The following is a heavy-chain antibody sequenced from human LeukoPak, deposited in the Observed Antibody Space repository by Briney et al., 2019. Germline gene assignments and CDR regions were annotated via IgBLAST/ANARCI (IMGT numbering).Heavy chain of an antibody. CDR2: ISSSGTAT. Sequence: PGGSLRLSCAASGFTLSHYYMGWIRQAPGKGLEWISYISSSGTATFIPDSVKGRFTISRDNAKNSLYLQMNGLRAEDTAVYYCEVAAGDYWGQGTLVTVSS. D-gene: IGHD6-25*01. V-gene: IGHV3-11*04. CDR1: GFTLSHYY. J-gene: IGHJ4*02. CDR3: EVAAGDY.